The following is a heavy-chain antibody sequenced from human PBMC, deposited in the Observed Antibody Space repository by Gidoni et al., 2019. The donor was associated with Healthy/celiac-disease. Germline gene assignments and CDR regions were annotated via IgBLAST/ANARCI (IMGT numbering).Heavy chain of an antibody. CDR3: ARDAYDFWSGYAYGMDV. Sequence: EVQLVESGGGLVQPGGSLRLSCAASGFPFSRYWMSWVRQAPGKGLEWGANIKQDGSEKYYVDSVKGRFTISRDNAKNSLYLQMNSLRAEDTAVYYCARDAYDFWSGYAYGMDVWGQGTTVTVSS. J-gene: IGHJ6*02. D-gene: IGHD3-3*01. CDR1: GFPFSRYW. V-gene: IGHV3-7*01. CDR2: IKQDGSEK.